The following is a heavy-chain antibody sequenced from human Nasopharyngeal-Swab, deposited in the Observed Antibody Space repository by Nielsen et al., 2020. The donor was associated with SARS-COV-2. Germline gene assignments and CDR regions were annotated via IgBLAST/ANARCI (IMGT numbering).Heavy chain of an antibody. Sequence: GESLKIPRAASGFTFRSYEIHWVRQVPGKSLEWVSAIGLAGDTFYGDPVKGRFTISRENGKDSSYLQMNSLRAGDTAVYYCVREWGSGMSHFDLWGRGTQVTVSS. CDR1: GFTFRSYE. D-gene: IGHD3-10*01. V-gene: IGHV3-13*01. J-gene: IGHJ2*01. CDR3: VREWGSGMSHFDL. CDR2: IGLAGDT.